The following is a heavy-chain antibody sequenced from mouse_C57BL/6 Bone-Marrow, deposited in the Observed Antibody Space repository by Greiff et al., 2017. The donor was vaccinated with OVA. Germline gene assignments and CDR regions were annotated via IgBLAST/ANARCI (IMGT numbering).Heavy chain of an antibody. CDR2: ISGGGGNT. CDR3: ARRGNYYGSSPPWFAY. Sequence: EVQLVESGGGLVKPGGSLKLSCAASGFTFSSYTMSWVRQTPEKRLEWVATISGGGGNTYYPDSVKGRFTISRDNAKNTLYLQMSSLRSEDTALYYCARRGNYYGSSPPWFAYWGQGTLVTVSA. CDR1: GFTFSSYT. J-gene: IGHJ3*01. D-gene: IGHD1-1*01. V-gene: IGHV5-9*01.